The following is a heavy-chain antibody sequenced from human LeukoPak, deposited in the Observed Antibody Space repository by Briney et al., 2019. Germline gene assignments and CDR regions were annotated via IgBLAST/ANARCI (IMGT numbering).Heavy chain of an antibody. V-gene: IGHV1-18*01. D-gene: IGHD3-3*01. CDR3: ARVTTIFGVVIPPIDY. Sequence: ASVKVSCKASGHTFTSYGISWVRQAPGQGLEWMGWISAYNGNTNYAQKLQGRVTMTTDTSTGTAYMELRSLRSDDTAVYYCARVTTIFGVVIPPIDYWGQGTLVTVSS. CDR2: ISAYNGNT. CDR1: GHTFTSYG. J-gene: IGHJ4*02.